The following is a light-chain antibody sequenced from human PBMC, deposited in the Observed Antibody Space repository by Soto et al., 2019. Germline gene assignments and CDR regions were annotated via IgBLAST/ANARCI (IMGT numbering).Light chain of an antibody. CDR2: GAS. V-gene: IGKV3-15*01. Sequence: TQSPSSLSASVVDRVTLSCRASQSVSDTLAWYQQKPGQAPRVLIYGASKRANGVPTRFSGSGSGTEFTLTISSLQADDVAVYYCQQYYDWPPWTFGQGTKVDIK. J-gene: IGKJ1*01. CDR3: QQYYDWPPWT. CDR1: QSVSDT.